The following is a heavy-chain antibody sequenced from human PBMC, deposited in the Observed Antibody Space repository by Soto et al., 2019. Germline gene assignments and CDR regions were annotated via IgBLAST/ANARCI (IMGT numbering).Heavy chain of an antibody. Sequence: EVKLLESGGRLVQPGGSLRLSCAASGFSFNIFAMNWVRQAPGKGLEWVSGSGGGGSTYYADSVKGRFTISRDNSNNTLYLQMNSLRAEDTAVYYCAKDPTSYDSSAQFDSWGQGTLVTVSS. D-gene: IGHD3-22*01. CDR3: AKDPTSYDSSAQFDS. V-gene: IGHV3-23*01. J-gene: IGHJ4*02. CDR1: GFSFNIFA. CDR2: SGGGGST.